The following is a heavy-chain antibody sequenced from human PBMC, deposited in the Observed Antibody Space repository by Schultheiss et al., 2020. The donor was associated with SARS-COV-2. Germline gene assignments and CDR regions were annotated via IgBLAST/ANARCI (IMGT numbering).Heavy chain of an antibody. V-gene: IGHV3-23*01. Sequence: GESLKISCAASGFTFSSYDMHWVRQATGKGLEWVSIISGSGGSTYYADSVKGRFTISRDNSKNTLYLQMNSLRAEDTAVYYCAKDQNIVVVIATYFDYWGQGTLVTVSS. CDR2: ISGSGGST. J-gene: IGHJ4*02. CDR1: GFTFSSYD. D-gene: IGHD2-21*01. CDR3: AKDQNIVVVIATYFDY.